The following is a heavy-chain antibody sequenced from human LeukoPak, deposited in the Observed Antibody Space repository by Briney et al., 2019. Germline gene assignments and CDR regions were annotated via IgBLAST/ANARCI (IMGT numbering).Heavy chain of an antibody. CDR3: AKSRLFGSGRSDAFDI. Sequence: PGGSLRLSCAASGLTFNTYGMTWVRQAPGKGLEWVSAISGSGGSTYYADSVKGRFTISRDNSKNTLYLQMNSLRAEDTAVYYCAKSRLFGSGRSDAFDIWGQGTMVTVSS. CDR2: ISGSGGST. V-gene: IGHV3-23*01. J-gene: IGHJ3*02. D-gene: IGHD3-10*01. CDR1: GLTFNTYG.